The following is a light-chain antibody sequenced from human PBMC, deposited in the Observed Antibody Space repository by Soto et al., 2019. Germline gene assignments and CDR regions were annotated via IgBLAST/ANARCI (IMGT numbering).Light chain of an antibody. CDR1: QGISNY. Sequence: DIQMTQSPSSLSSSVGDRVTITCRASQGISNYLAWYQQKPGKVPKLLIYAASTLQSGVPSRFSGSGSGTDFTLTISRLQHEDVATYSCQKYNSAPYTFGQGTRLEIK. V-gene: IGKV1-27*01. CDR2: AAS. J-gene: IGKJ2*01. CDR3: QKYNSAPYT.